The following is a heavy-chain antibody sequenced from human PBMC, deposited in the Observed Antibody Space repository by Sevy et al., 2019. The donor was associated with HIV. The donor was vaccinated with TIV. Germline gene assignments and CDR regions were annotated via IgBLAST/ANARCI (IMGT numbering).Heavy chain of an antibody. Sequence: GGSLRLSCAASGFSFSNYWMSWVRQAPGKGLEWVANIKRDGSEKYYVASVKGRFTISRDNAKTSLFLQMYSLRGEDTAVYYCARDCSSASCLWGMDVWGQGTTVIVSS. V-gene: IGHV3-7*03. CDR1: GFSFSNYW. CDR3: ARDCSSASCLWGMDV. J-gene: IGHJ6*02. D-gene: IGHD2-2*01. CDR2: IKRDGSEK.